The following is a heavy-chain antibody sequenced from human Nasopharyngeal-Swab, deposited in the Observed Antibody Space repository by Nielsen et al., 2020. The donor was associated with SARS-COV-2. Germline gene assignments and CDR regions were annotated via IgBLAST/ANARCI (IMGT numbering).Heavy chain of an antibody. J-gene: IGHJ6*02. V-gene: IGHV3-9*01. CDR1: GFTFDDYA. CDR3: AKAREYSSNLYYYYGMDV. D-gene: IGHD6-6*01. CDR2: ISWNSGSI. Sequence: SLRLSCAASGFTFDDYAMHWVRHAPGKGLAWVSGISWNSGSIGYADSVKGRFTIPRDNAKNSLYLQMSSLRAEDTALYYCAKAREYSSNLYYYYGMDVWGQGTTVTVSS.